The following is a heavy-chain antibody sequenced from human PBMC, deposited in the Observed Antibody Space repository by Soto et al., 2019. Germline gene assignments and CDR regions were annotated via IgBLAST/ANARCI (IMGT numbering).Heavy chain of an antibody. Sequence: PGGSLRLSCAASGFTFSSYEMNWVRQAPGKGLEWVSYISSSGSTIYYADSVKGRFTISRDNAKNSLYLQMNSLRAEDTAVYYCARLADCSNNICSYGMDVWGQGTTVTVSS. CDR3: ARLADCSNNICSYGMDV. CDR2: ISSSGSTI. D-gene: IGHD4-4*01. J-gene: IGHJ6*02. CDR1: GFTFSSYE. V-gene: IGHV3-48*03.